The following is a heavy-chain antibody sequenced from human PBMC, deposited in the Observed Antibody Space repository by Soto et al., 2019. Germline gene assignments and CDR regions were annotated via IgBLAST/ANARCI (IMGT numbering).Heavy chain of an antibody. V-gene: IGHV1-69*13. D-gene: IGHD3-3*01. CDR3: ALLDFCVYYSPNNAFDT. CDR1: GGTFSSYA. CDR2: IIPIFGTA. Sequence: ASVKVSCKASGGTFSSYAISWVRQAPGQGLEWMGGIIPIFGTANYAQKFQGRVTITADESTSTAYMELSSLRSEDTAVYYCALLDFCVYYSPNNAFDTRGQGKMFPVSS. J-gene: IGHJ3*02.